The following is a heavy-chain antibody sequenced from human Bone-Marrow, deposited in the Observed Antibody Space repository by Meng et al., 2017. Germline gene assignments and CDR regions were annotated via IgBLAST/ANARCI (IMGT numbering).Heavy chain of an antibody. CDR1: GGSISSSSYY. V-gene: IGHV4-39*01. Sequence: QLQLQESGPGLVKPSETLSLTCTVSGGSISSSSYYWGWIRQPPGKGLEWIGSIYYSGSTYYNPSLKSRVTISVGTSKNQFSLKLRFVTAADTAVYYCAREGRSHQVGVSVYWGQGNLVTVSS. D-gene: IGHD2-21*01. CDR3: AREGRSHQVGVSVY. CDR2: IYYSGST. J-gene: IGHJ4*02.